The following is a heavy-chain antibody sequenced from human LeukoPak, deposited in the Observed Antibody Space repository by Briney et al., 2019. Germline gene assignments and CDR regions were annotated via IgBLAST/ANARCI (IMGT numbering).Heavy chain of an antibody. D-gene: IGHD1-26*01. J-gene: IGHJ4*02. Sequence: GGSLRLSCAASGFTFDDYAMHWVRQAPGKGLEWVSGISWNSGSIGYADSVKGRFTISRDNAKNSLYLQMNSLRAEDTALYYCAKDKGVGAYDYWGQGTLVTVSS. CDR1: GFTFDDYA. CDR3: AKDKGVGAYDY. V-gene: IGHV3-9*01. CDR2: ISWNSGSI.